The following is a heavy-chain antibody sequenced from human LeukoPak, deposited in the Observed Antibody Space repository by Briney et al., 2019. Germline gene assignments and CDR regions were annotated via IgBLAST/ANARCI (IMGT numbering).Heavy chain of an antibody. Sequence: GGSLRLSCAASGFSFTTYWMSWVRQAPGKGLEWVANIKQDGTEKYYVDSVKGRFTISRDNAKNSLYLQMNSLRAEDTAVYYCARSRLWSYFDYWGQGTLVTVSS. CDR2: IKQDGTEK. D-gene: IGHD3-10*01. V-gene: IGHV3-7*01. J-gene: IGHJ4*02. CDR1: GFSFTTYW. CDR3: ARSRLWSYFDY.